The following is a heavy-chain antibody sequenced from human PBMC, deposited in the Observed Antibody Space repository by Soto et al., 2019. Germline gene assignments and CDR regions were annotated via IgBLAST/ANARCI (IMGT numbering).Heavy chain of an antibody. CDR3: ARALPMVRGVNRFDP. CDR1: GGSVSSGSYY. Sequence: PSETLSLTCTVSGGSVSSGSYYWSWIRQPPGKGLEWIGYIYYSGSTNYNPSLKSRVTISVDTSKNQFSLKLSSVTAADTAVYYCARALPMVRGVNRFDPWGQGTLVTVSS. V-gene: IGHV4-61*01. D-gene: IGHD3-10*01. J-gene: IGHJ5*02. CDR2: IYYSGST.